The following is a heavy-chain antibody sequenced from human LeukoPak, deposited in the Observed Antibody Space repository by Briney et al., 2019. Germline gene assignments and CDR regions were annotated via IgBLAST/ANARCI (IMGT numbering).Heavy chain of an antibody. J-gene: IGHJ4*02. CDR2: IHYTGST. V-gene: IGHV4-59*12. Sequence: SETLSLTCTVSGGSISSYYWSWIRQSPGKGLECIGYIHYTGSTNYNPSLKSRVTISVETSKNQFSLKLSSVTAADTAVYYCARRTVRGVIKYWDQGSLVTVSS. D-gene: IGHD3-10*01. CDR3: ARRTVRGVIKY. CDR1: GGSISSYY.